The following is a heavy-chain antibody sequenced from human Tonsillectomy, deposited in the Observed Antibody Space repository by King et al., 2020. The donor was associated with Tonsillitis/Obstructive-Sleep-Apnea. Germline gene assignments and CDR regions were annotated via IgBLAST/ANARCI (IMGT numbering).Heavy chain of an antibody. D-gene: IGHD3-9*01. CDR2: IRSQAYGGTT. J-gene: IGHJ4*02. CDR1: GFTFGDYA. Sequence: VQLVESGGDLIKPGRSLRLSCTASGFTFGDYAMSWFRQAPGKGLQWIGFIRSQAYGGTTEYAASVRGRFTISSDDSTSIAYLQMNSLKTEDTAVYYCTTVGILTGYFYFDYWGQGTLVTVSS. CDR3: TTVGILTGYFYFDY. V-gene: IGHV3-49*05.